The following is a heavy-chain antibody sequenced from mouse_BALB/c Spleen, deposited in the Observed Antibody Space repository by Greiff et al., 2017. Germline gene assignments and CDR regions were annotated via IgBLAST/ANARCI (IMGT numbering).Heavy chain of an antibody. V-gene: IGHV5-6-5*01. CDR1: GFTFSSYA. J-gene: IGHJ2*01. Sequence: EVMLVESGGGLVKPGGSLKLSCAASGFTFSSYAMSWVRQTPEKRLEWVASISSGGSTYYPDSVKGRFTISRDNARNILYLQMSSLRSEDTAMYYCARRDGYGDFDYWGQGTTLTVSS. CDR2: ISSGGST. D-gene: IGHD2-2*01. CDR3: ARRDGYGDFDY.